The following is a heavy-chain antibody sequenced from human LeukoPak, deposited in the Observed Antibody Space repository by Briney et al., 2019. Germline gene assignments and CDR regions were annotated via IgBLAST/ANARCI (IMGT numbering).Heavy chain of an antibody. CDR1: GFTFSSYA. V-gene: IGHV3-30*18. Sequence: GGSLRLSCAASGFTFSSYAMSWVRQAPGKGLEWVAVISYDGSNKYYADSVKGRFTISRDNSKNTLYLQMNSLRAEDTAVYYCAKDSWQQLVGSGSYLDYWGQGTLVTVSS. CDR3: AKDSWQQLVGSGSYLDY. J-gene: IGHJ4*02. D-gene: IGHD6-13*01. CDR2: ISYDGSNK.